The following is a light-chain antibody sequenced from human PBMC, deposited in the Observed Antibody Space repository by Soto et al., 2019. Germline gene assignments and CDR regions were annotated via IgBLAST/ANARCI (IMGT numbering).Light chain of an antibody. CDR2: TAS. J-gene: IGKJ1*01. Sequence: DIQMTQSPSTLSGSVGDRVTITCLASQTISSWLAWYQQKPGKAPKLLIYTASTLQSGVPSRFSGSGSGTEFTLTISSLQPDDFATYYCQHYNSYSEAFGQGTKVDIK. V-gene: IGKV1-5*03. CDR3: QHYNSYSEA. CDR1: QTISSW.